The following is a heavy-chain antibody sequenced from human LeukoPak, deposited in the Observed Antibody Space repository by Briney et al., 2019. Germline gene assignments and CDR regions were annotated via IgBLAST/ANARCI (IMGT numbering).Heavy chain of an antibody. CDR3: ARDGVPQGDAFDI. CDR2: ISACNGNT. V-gene: IGHV1-18*01. D-gene: IGHD1-1*01. J-gene: IGHJ3*02. CDR1: GYTFTSYG. Sequence: ASVTVSCKASGYTFTSYGISWVRQAPGQGLEWMGWISACNGNTNYAQKLQGRVTITTDTSTSTAYMELRSLRSDDTAVYYCARDGVPQGDAFDIWGQGTMVTVSS.